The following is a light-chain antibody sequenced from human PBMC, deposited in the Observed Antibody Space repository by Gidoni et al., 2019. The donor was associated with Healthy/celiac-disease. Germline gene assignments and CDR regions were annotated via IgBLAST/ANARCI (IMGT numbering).Light chain of an antibody. CDR3: QQYGSSPLT. CDR1: QSVRSSY. CDR2: GAS. J-gene: IGKJ4*01. V-gene: IGKV3-20*01. Sequence: EIVLTQSPGTLSLSPGERATLSCRASQSVRSSYLAWYQQKPGQAPRLLIYGASSRATGIPDRFSGSGSGTDFTLTISRLEPEDFAVYYCQQYGSSPLTFXGXTKVEIQ.